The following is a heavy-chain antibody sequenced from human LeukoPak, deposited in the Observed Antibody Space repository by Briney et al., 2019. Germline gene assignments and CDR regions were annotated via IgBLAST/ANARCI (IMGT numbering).Heavy chain of an antibody. Sequence: GRSLRLSCAASGFTFSSYSMHCVRQAPGKGLEWVAGISYDGSNKYYANSVKGRFTISRDNSKNTLYLQMNSLRAEDTAVYYCARADIVVVPAAIMAGFFDYWGQGTLVTVSS. CDR1: GFTFSSYS. V-gene: IGHV3-30*04. CDR2: ISYDGSNK. D-gene: IGHD2-2*02. CDR3: ARADIVVVPAAIMAGFFDY. J-gene: IGHJ4*02.